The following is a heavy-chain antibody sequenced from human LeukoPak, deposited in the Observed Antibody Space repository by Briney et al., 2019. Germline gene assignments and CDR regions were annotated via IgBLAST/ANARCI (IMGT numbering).Heavy chain of an antibody. CDR3: ARDAPLLYYDILTRYTTEFDY. V-gene: IGHV3-21*01. D-gene: IGHD3-9*01. CDR1: GFTFSSYS. CDR2: ISSSSSYI. Sequence: GGSLRLSCAASGFTFSSYSMNWVRQAPGKGLEWVSSISSSSSYIYYADSVKGRFTISRDNAKNSLYLQMNSLRAEDTAVYYSARDAPLLYYDILTRYTTEFDYWGQGTLVTVSS. J-gene: IGHJ4*02.